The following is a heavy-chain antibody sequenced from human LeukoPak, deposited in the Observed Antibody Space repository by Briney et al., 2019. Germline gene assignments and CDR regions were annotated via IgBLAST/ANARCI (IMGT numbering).Heavy chain of an antibody. D-gene: IGHD5-12*01. CDR2: ISGSGGST. V-gene: IGHV3-23*01. Sequence: GGSLRLSCAASGFTFSSYAMSWVRQAPGKGLEWVSAISGSGGSTYYADSVKGRFTISRDDSKNTLYLQMNSLRAEDTAVYYCAKDLGIVATWPWDYWGQGTLVTVSS. CDR3: AKDLGIVATWPWDY. CDR1: GFTFSSYA. J-gene: IGHJ4*02.